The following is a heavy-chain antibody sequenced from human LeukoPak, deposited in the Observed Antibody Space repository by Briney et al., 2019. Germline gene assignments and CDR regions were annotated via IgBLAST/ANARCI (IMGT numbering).Heavy chain of an antibody. CDR2: ISNTGSVI. Sequence: GGSLRLSCAASGFTVSSNYMSWVRQAPGKGLEWVSYISNTGSVIYYADSVKGRFTISRDNSKNMLYLQMNSLRTEDTAVYYCAKVGSGNDYYWGQGTLVTVSS. CDR3: AKVGSGNDYY. D-gene: IGHD5-12*01. J-gene: IGHJ4*02. V-gene: IGHV3-48*01. CDR1: GFTVSSNY.